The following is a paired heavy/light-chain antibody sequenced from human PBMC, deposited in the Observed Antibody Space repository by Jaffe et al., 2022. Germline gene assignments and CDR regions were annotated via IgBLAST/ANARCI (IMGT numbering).Light chain of an antibody. V-gene: IGKV2-24*01. CDR2: KIS. CDR1: QSLVHSDGNTY. J-gene: IGKJ2*01. Sequence: DIVMTQTPLSSPVTLGQPASISCRSSQSLVHSDGNTYLSWLQQRPGQPPRLLIYKISNRFSGVPDRFSGSGAGTDFTLKISRVEAEDVGVYYCMQATQFPQRYTFGQGTKLEIK. CDR3: MQATQFPQRYT.
Heavy chain of an antibody. V-gene: IGHV3-9*01. D-gene: IGHD3-10*01. J-gene: IGHJ6*03. CDR2: ISWNSGSI. CDR1: GFTFDDYA. CDR3: AREGVREFIYYYYYMDV. Sequence: EVQLVESGGGLVQPGRSLRLSCAASGFTFDDYAMHWVRQAPGKGLEWVSGISWNSGSIGYADSVKGRFTISRDNAKNSLYLQMNSLRAEDTALYYCAREGVREFIYYYYYMDVWGKGTTVTVSS.